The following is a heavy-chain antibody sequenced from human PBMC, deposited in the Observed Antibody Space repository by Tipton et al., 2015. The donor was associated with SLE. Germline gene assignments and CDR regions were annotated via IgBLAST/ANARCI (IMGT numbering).Heavy chain of an antibody. D-gene: IGHD6-19*01. CDR1: GFTFSDYS. J-gene: IGHJ4*02. Sequence: SLRLSCAASGFTFSDYSMNWARQAPGTGLEWVSSISSGGRYTYYADSVKGRFTISRDNSKNTLYLQMNSLRAEDTAVYYCAKVTWDDISGWYYYWGQGTLVTVSS. V-gene: IGHV3-21*04. CDR2: ISSGGRYT. CDR3: AKVTWDDISGWYYY.